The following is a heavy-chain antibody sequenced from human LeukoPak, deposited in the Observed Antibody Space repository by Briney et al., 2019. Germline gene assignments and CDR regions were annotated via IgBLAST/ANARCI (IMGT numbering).Heavy chain of an antibody. CDR2: INPNSGGT. V-gene: IGHV1-2*02. D-gene: IGHD3-10*01. Sequence: GASVKVSCKASGYTFTGYYMHWVRQAPGQGLEWMGWINPNSGGTNYAQKFQGRVTMTRDTSISTAYMELSRLRSDDTAVYYCARDRTYRGVIMSENWFDPWGQGTLVTDSS. CDR1: GYTFTGYY. J-gene: IGHJ5*02. CDR3: ARDRTYRGVIMSENWFDP.